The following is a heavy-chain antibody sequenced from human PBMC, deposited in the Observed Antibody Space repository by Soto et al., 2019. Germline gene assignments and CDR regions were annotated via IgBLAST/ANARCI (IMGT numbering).Heavy chain of an antibody. D-gene: IGHD4-17*01. CDR2: IYHSGST. CDR1: GGSISSGGYS. CDR3: ARAHYGDYGYGMDV. J-gene: IGHJ6*02. V-gene: IGHV4-30-2*01. Sequence: TSETLSLTCAVSGGSISSGGYSWSWIRQPPGKGLEWIGYIYHSGSTYYNPSLKSRVAISVDKSKNQLSLELTAVTGADTAVYYCARAHYGDYGYGMDVWGQGTTVTVSS.